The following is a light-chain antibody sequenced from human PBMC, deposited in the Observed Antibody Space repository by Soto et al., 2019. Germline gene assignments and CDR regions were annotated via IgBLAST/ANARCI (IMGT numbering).Light chain of an antibody. V-gene: IGLV2-23*01. Sequence: QSALTQPASVSGSPGQSITISCTGTSSDVGSYNLVSWYQQHPGKAPKVMIYEGSKRPSGVSNRFSGSKSGNTASLTISGLQAEDEADYYCCSYASSNTYVVFGGGTKVTVL. CDR1: SSDVGSYNL. J-gene: IGLJ2*01. CDR3: CSYASSNTYVV. CDR2: EGS.